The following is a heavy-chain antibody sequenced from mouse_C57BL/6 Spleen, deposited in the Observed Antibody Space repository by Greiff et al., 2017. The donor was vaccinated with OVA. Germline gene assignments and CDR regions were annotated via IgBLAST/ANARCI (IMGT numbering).Heavy chain of an antibody. CDR2: INPGSGGT. D-gene: IGHD1-1*01. J-gene: IGHJ2*01. CDR3: ARLDITTVVAPDD. V-gene: IGHV1-54*01. CDR1: GYAFTNYL. Sequence: VQLQQSGAELVRPGTSVKVSCKASGYAFTNYLIEWVKQRPGQGLEWIGVINPGSGGTNYNEKFKGKATLTADKSSSTAYMQLSSLTSEDSAVYFCARLDITTVVAPDDWGKGTTLTVSS.